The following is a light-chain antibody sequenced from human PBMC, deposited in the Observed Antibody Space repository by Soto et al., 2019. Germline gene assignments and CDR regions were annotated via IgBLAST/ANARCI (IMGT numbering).Light chain of an antibody. J-gene: IGLJ2*01. V-gene: IGLV3-10*01. CDR2: DDM. CDR1: VLPRKY. CDR3: YSTESKNHQRV. Sequence: SYELTQAPSVSVSPGQTARITCSGDVLPRKYAYWYQQKSGQAPLLVIYDDMKRPSGIPERFSGFNSGTMATLTISGAQVEEEADNYCYSTESKNHQRVFGGGTKLTVL.